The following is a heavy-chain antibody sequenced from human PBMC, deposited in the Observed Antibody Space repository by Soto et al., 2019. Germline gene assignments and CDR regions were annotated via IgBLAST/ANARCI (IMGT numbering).Heavy chain of an antibody. CDR3: ARQIYYSSGYYYAY. D-gene: IGHD3-22*01. CDR2: IYSLGNT. J-gene: IGHJ4*02. CDR1: GGSISSSSYY. Sequence: QMQLQGSGQELVKPSETLSLTCTVSGGSISSSSYYWGWIRQPPGQGLEWLGTIYSLGNTYYNPSLKSRVTISVDKSKSQLFLKLSSVTAPDTAVYYCARQIYYSSGYYYAYWGQGTLVTVSS. V-gene: IGHV4-39*01.